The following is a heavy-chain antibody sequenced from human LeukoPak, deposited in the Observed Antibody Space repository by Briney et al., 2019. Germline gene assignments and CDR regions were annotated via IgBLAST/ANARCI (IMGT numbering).Heavy chain of an antibody. Sequence: SETLSLTCTVSGGSISSYYWSWIRQPAGKGLEWIGRIYTSGSTNYNPSLKSRVTMSVDTSKNQFSLKLSSVTAADTAVYYCARDRFYYDSSGYYSQDAFDIWGQGTMVTVSS. CDR3: ARDRFYYDSSGYYSQDAFDI. D-gene: IGHD3-22*01. CDR1: GGSISSYY. V-gene: IGHV4-4*07. CDR2: IYTSGST. J-gene: IGHJ3*02.